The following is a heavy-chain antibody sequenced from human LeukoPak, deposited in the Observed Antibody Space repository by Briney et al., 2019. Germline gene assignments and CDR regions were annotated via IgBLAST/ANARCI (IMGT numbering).Heavy chain of an antibody. CDR3: ARTPVSGSRSYLKKSSFDP. CDR2: IYYSGST. D-gene: IGHD3-10*01. CDR1: GGSISREGYY. J-gene: IGHJ5*02. V-gene: IGHV4-31*03. Sequence: SQKLSFTCTLSGGSISREGYYRGWIRQHPGKGLEWIGYIYYSGSTYYNPSLKSRFTISVNTSKNQFSLKLSSVTAADTAVYYCARTPVSGSRSYLKKSSFDPWGQGTLVTVSS.